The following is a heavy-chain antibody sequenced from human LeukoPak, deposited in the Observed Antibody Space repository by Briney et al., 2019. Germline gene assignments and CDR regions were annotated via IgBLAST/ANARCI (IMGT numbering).Heavy chain of an antibody. V-gene: IGHV3-23*01. Sequence: GGSLRLSCAASGFTFSTYSMSWVRLAPGKGLEWVSGISGSGANTYYADSVKDRFTISRDNSKNTLYLQMNSLRAEDTAVFYCAKYPASGGYFDYWGQGTLVTVSS. CDR1: GFTFSTYS. D-gene: IGHD6-13*01. CDR3: AKYPASGGYFDY. J-gene: IGHJ4*02. CDR2: ISGSGANT.